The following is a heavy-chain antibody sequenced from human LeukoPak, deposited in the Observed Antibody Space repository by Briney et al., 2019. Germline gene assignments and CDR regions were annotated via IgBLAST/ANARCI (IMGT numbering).Heavy chain of an antibody. CDR3: VREGDSSGYSS. CDR2: ISSRSSYI. J-gene: IGHJ4*02. V-gene: IGHV3-21*01. CDR1: GFTFSSYS. D-gene: IGHD3-22*01. Sequence: GGSLRLSCAASGFTFSSYSMNWVRQAPGKGLEWVSSISSRSSYIYYADSVKGRFTISRDNAKNSLYLQMNSLRAEDTAVYYCVREGDSSGYSSWGQGTLVTVSS.